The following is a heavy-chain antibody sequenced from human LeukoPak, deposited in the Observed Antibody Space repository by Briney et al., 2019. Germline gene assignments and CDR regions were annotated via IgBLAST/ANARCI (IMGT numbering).Heavy chain of an antibody. CDR3: AKVAFYDSSGFDF. J-gene: IGHJ4*02. CDR1: GFTVCSYY. CDR2: IHSGGNT. D-gene: IGHD3-22*01. V-gene: IGHV3-66*01. Sequence: GGSLRLSFAASGFTVCSYYMIWVRQAPGKGLEWVSGIHSGGNTYYADSVKGRFTISRDNSKNTLYLQMNSLRAEDSAVYYCAKVAFYDSSGFDFWGQGTLVTVSS.